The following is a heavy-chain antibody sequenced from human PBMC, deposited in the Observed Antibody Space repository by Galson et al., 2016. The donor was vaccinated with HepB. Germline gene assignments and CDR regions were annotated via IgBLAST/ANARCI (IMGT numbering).Heavy chain of an antibody. D-gene: IGHD6-19*01. CDR3: ARGREFIAVTGSRWFDP. Sequence: SLRLSCAASGFTFSSYSMNWVRQAPGKGLEWVSSIRGSNSYIYYADSVKGRFTISRDNAKNSLYLQMNSLRAEETAVYYCARGREFIAVTGSRWFDPWGQGTLVTISS. CDR2: IRGSNSYI. J-gene: IGHJ5*02. CDR1: GFTFSSYS. V-gene: IGHV3-21*01.